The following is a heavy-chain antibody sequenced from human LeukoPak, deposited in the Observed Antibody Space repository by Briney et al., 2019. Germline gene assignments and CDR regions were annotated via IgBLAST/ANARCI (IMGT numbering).Heavy chain of an antibody. CDR3: AKGKVNHLGALDY. Sequence: GGSLRLSCAASGFTFSSYAMTWVRQIPGKGLEWVSTISESGGGSYSGGGTYYGDSVKGRFIISKDGSTKTLFLQMDRLRADDTGIYYCAKGKVNHLGALDYWGQGALVTISS. CDR2: ISESGGGSYSGGGT. D-gene: IGHD1-26*01. CDR1: GFTFSSYA. J-gene: IGHJ4*02. V-gene: IGHV3-23*01.